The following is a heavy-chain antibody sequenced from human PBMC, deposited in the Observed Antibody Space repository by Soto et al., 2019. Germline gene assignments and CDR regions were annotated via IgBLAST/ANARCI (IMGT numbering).Heavy chain of an antibody. CDR2: LYHDGST. Sequence: QVQLQESGPGLVKPSGTLSLTCAVSGDSISSDCWWSWVRQPPGKGLEWIGELYHDGSTNYNPSLKSRVTISVDKSKNQFSLKLSSVTVADTAVYYCARVSSSSRTWFAPWGQGTLVTVSS. V-gene: IGHV4-4*02. CDR3: ARVSSSSRTWFAP. D-gene: IGHD6-6*01. CDR1: GDSISSDCW. J-gene: IGHJ5*02.